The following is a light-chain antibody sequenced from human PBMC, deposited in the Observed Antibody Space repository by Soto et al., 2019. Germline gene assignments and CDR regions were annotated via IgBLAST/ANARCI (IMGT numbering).Light chain of an antibody. V-gene: IGKV1-5*01. CDR1: QSISTW. CDR2: HAA. J-gene: IGKJ1*01. Sequence: DIQLTQSPSTLSASVGDRGTITCRASQSISTWLAWYHQKPGTAPKVLIYHAANLQSGGPSRFSGSGSGTEFTLTISSLQPDDFATYYCQQYNSYSFGQGTKVDIK. CDR3: QQYNSYS.